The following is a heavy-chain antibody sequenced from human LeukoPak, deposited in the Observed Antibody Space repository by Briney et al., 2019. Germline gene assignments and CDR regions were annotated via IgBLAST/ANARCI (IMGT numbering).Heavy chain of an antibody. V-gene: IGHV3-23*01. D-gene: IGHD4-23*01. CDR2: INDGGYNT. CDR3: AKKETVVSPGNHFDH. CDR1: GFTFSNYD. Sequence: PGGSLRLSCAASGFTFSNYDMNWVRQAPGKGPEWVSAINDGGYNTYYADSVRGRFTISRDNAKNTLYLQMNSLRAEDTAVYYCAKKETVVSPGNHFDHWGQETLVTVSS. J-gene: IGHJ4*02.